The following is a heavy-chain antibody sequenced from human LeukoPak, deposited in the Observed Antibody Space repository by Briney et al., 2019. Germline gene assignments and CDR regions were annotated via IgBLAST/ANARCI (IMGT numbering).Heavy chain of an antibody. Sequence: PSETLSLTCSVSGGSISSFYCNWMRQPAGKGLEWIGRIYTSGTTTYNPSLKSRVTMSVDTSKNQFSLKLSSVTAADTAVYYCARGYCSGGSCYSYYYYNYMDVWGKGTTVTVSS. CDR3: ARGYCSGGSCYSYYYYNYMDV. CDR2: IYTSGTT. J-gene: IGHJ6*03. CDR1: GGSISSFY. D-gene: IGHD2-15*01. V-gene: IGHV4-4*07.